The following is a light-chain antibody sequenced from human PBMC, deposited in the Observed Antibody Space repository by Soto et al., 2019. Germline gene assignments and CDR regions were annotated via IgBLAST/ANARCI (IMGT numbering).Light chain of an antibody. CDR3: QQSSS. CDR2: DAS. V-gene: IGKV3-11*01. Sequence: DIVMTQSPATRSLSAGERATLSCRASQSIGSNLVWYQQKPGQAPRLLIYDASNRATGIPARFSGSGSGTDFTLTISSLEPEDVAVYYCQQSSSFGQGTRLEIK. CDR1: QSIGSN. J-gene: IGKJ5*01.